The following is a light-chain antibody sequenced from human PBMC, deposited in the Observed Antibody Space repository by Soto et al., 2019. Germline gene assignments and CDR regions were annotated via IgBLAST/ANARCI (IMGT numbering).Light chain of an antibody. CDR3: HQRSNWPLT. J-gene: IGKJ4*01. V-gene: IGKV3D-20*02. Sequence: EIVLTQSPGPLSLSPGNRATLSCRASQSVSGSKLAWYQQRPGQAPRLLIYGGSSRATDIPARFSGSGSGTDYTLTISRLEPEDFAVYYCHQRSNWPLTFGGGTKVEIK. CDR2: GGS. CDR1: QSVSGSK.